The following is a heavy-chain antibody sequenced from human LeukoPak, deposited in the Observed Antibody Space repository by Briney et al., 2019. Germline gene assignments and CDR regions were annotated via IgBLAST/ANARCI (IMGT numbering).Heavy chain of an antibody. Sequence: ASVKVSCKASGYTFTGYYMHWVRQAPGQGLEWMGWIDPNSGGTNYAQKFQGRVTMTRDTSISTAYMELSRLRSDDTAVYYCARAQLRITIFGVVIGPPTLWFDPWGQGTLVTVSS. D-gene: IGHD3-3*01. J-gene: IGHJ5*02. CDR3: ARAQLRITIFGVVIGPPTLWFDP. V-gene: IGHV1-2*02. CDR2: IDPNSGGT. CDR1: GYTFTGYY.